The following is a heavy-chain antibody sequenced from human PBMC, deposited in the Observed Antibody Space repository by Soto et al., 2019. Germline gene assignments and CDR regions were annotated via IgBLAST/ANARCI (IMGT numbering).Heavy chain of an antibody. J-gene: IGHJ4*02. D-gene: IGHD3-16*02. CDR2: ISGSGGST. CDR3: ANGPDDYLWGSYRYTGVDY. CDR1: GFTFSSYA. V-gene: IGHV3-23*01. Sequence: EVQLLESGGGLVQPGGSLRLSCAASGFTFSSYAMSWVRQAPGKGLEWVSAISGSGGSTYYADSVKGRFTISRDNSKNTLYLQMNSLRAEDTAVYYCANGPDDYLWGSYRYTGVDYWGQGTLVTVSS.